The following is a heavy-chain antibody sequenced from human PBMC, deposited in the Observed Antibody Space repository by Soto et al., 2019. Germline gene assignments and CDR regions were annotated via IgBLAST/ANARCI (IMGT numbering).Heavy chain of an antibody. J-gene: IGHJ4*02. CDR3: AHAGDYDLLTFDH. CDR1: GFSLTTDGMG. Sequence: SGPTLVNPTQTLTLACSFSGFSLTTDGMGVAWIRQPPGKALEWLALIYWDDDKRYSPSLKDRLAISKDTSSNQVVLTITNMDPGDTATYFCAHAGDYDLLTFDHWGPGTLVTVSS. D-gene: IGHD4-17*01. V-gene: IGHV2-5*02. CDR2: IYWDDDK.